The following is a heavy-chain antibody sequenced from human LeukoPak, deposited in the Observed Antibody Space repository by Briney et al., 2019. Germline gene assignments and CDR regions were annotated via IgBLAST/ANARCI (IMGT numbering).Heavy chain of an antibody. CDR3: ARGRSSWYGANNWFDP. CDR1: GYAFTIYD. V-gene: IGHV1-8*02. D-gene: IGHD6-13*01. CDR2: VNPNSGNT. Sequence: ASVTLSCTASGYAFTIYDINWIWLRHGQGLELKWWVNPNSGNTAYSQKFQGRVTMTRDTSISTAYMELSSLRSEDTALYYCARGRSSWYGANNWFDPWGQGTLVTVSS. J-gene: IGHJ5*02.